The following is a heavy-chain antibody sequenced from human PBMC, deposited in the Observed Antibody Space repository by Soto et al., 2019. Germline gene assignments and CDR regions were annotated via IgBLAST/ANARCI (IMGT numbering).Heavy chain of an antibody. CDR2: VYFSGTT. D-gene: IGHD3-16*01. Sequence: SETLSLTCTVSGVSITTTSYYWGWIRQPPGKGLEWIGSVYFSGTTYYNPSLKSRVTISVDTSKNHFSLRLSSVTAADTAIYYCARQGSYWGQGTLVNV. V-gene: IGHV4-39*01. CDR1: GVSITTTSYY. J-gene: IGHJ4*02. CDR3: ARQGSY.